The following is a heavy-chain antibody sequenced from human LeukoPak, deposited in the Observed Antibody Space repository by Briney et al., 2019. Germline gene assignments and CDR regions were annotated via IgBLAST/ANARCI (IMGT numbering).Heavy chain of an antibody. CDR3: ARAEGYCSGGSCYSGAAFDI. CDR1: GYTFTSYG. CDR2: ISAYNGNT. D-gene: IGHD2-15*01. J-gene: IGHJ3*02. Sequence: GASVKVSCKASGYTFTSYGISWVRQAPGQGLEWMGWISAYNGNTNYAQKLRGRVTMTTDTSTSTAYMELRSLRSDDTAVYYCARAEGYCSGGSCYSGAAFDIWGQGTMVTVSS. V-gene: IGHV1-18*01.